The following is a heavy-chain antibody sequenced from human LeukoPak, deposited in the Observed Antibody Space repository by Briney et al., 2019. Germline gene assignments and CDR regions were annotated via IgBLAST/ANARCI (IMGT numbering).Heavy chain of an antibody. CDR3: AKGSSSWEGSNWFDP. CDR1: GDSVSSNSAA. D-gene: IGHD6-13*01. J-gene: IGHJ5*02. V-gene: IGHV6-1*01. CDR2: TYYRSKWYN. Sequence: SQTLSLTCAISGDSVSSNSAAWNWIRQSPSRGLEWLGRTYYRSKWYNDYAVSVKSRITINPDTSKNQFSLQLNSATPEDTAVYYCAKGSSSWEGSNWFDPWGQGTLVTVSS.